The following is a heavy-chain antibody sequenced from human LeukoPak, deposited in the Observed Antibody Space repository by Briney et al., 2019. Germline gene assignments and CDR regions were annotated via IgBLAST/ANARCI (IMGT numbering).Heavy chain of an antibody. CDR3: ARVVRDCSGGSCYRLYYFDY. CDR1: GGSISSGDYY. Sequence: SETLSLTCTVSGGSISSGDYYWSWIRQPPGKGLEWIGYIYYSGSTYYNPSLKSRVTISVDTSKNQFSLKLSSVTAADTAVYYCARVVRDCSGGSCYRLYYFDYWGQGTLVTVSS. V-gene: IGHV4-30-4*01. J-gene: IGHJ4*02. CDR2: IYYSGST. D-gene: IGHD2-15*01.